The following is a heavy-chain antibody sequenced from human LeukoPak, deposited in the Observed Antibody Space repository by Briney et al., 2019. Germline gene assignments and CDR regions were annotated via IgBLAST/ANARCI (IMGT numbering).Heavy chain of an antibody. J-gene: IGHJ4*02. CDR3: AKGVAVAGTSFDY. Sequence: GGSLRLSCAASGFTFSSYAMSWVRQAPGKGLEWVSAISGSGGSTYYADSVKGRFTISRDNSKNTLYLQMNSLRAEDTALYYCAKGVAVAGTSFDYWGLGTLVTVSA. CDR1: GFTFSSYA. D-gene: IGHD6-19*01. CDR2: ISGSGGST. V-gene: IGHV3-23*01.